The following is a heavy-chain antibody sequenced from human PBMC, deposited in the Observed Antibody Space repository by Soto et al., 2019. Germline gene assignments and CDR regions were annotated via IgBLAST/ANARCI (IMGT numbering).Heavy chain of an antibody. CDR3: AKGGYSYGYWSY. D-gene: IGHD5-18*01. J-gene: IGHJ4*02. V-gene: IGHV3-30*18. CDR1: GFTFSSYG. CDR2: ISYDGSNK. Sequence: GGSLRLSCAASGFTFSSYGMHWVRQAPGKGLEWVAVISYDGSNKYYADSVKGRFTISRDNSKNTLYLQMNSLRAEDTAVYYCAKGGYSYGYWSYWGQGTLVTAPQ.